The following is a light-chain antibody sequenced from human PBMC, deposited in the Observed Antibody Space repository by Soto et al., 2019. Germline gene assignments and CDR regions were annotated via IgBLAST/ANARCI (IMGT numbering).Light chain of an antibody. Sequence: NFMLTQPHSVSESPGKTVTISCTRSSGSIASNYVQWYQQLPGSSPNTVIYEDNRRPSGVPDRFSGSIDSSSNSASLTISGLKTEDDADYYCQSYDSSTQVFGGGTKVTVL. CDR3: QSYDSSTQV. CDR1: SGSIASNY. V-gene: IGLV6-57*01. J-gene: IGLJ2*01. CDR2: EDN.